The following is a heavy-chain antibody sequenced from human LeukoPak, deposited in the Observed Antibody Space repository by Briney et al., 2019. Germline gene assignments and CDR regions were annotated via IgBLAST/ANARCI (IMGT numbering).Heavy chain of an antibody. CDR2: IYHSGST. V-gene: IGHV4-38-2*02. D-gene: IGHD2-21*02. CDR1: GGSISGYY. CDR3: ARDGDPSRAYCGGDCYSYYFDY. J-gene: IGHJ4*02. Sequence: PSETLSLTCTVSGGSISGYYWSWIRQPPGKGLEWIGSIYHSGSTYYNPSLKSRVTISVDTSKNQFSLKLSSVTAADTAVYYCARDGDPSRAYCGGDCYSYYFDYWGQGTLVTVSS.